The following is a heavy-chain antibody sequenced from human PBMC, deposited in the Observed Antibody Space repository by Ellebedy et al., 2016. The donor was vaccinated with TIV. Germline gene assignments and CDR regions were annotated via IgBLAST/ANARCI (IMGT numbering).Heavy chain of an antibody. J-gene: IGHJ3*02. CDR2: ISGSSLTK. Sequence: GESLKISCAAPGFTFSPYSMNWVRQAPGKGLEWVSYISGSSLTKFYADSVKGRFTISRDNAESSLYLQMNSLTVEDTAVYYCARDMAWGNERMNDAFDIWGQGTMVTVSS. V-gene: IGHV3-48*04. CDR3: ARDMAWGNERMNDAFDI. CDR1: GFTFSPYS. D-gene: IGHD7-27*01.